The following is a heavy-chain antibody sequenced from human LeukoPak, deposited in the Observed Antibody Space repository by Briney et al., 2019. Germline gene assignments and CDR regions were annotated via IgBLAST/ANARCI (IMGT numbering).Heavy chain of an antibody. CDR2: IIPVLSTA. Sequence: GASVKVSCKASGDTFSRYAISWVRQAPGQGLEWMGGIIPVLSTANYAQKFQDGVTITADESTSTTYMELSSLKSEDTAVYYCATTGGDIYYYYMDVWGKGTTVTISS. CDR1: GDTFSRYA. CDR3: ATTGGDIYYYYMDV. D-gene: IGHD3-16*01. V-gene: IGHV1-69*13. J-gene: IGHJ6*03.